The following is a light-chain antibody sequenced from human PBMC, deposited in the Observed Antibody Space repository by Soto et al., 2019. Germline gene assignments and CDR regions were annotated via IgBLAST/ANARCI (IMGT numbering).Light chain of an antibody. J-gene: IGKJ2*01. CDR1: QNILNF. CDR3: QQTYSSPGTT. CDR2: AAS. V-gene: IGKV1-39*01. Sequence: DIQMTQSPSSLSASVGDRVTITCRAGQNILNFLHWYQQKPGKAPKLLIHAASRLQSGVPSRFSASGSGTDFSLTISSLQPDDFASYFCQQTYSSPGTTFGQGTRLEIK.